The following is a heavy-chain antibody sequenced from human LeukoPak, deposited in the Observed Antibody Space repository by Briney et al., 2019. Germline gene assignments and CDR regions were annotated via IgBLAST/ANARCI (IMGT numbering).Heavy chain of an antibody. V-gene: IGHV1-2*02. Sequence: GASVKVSCKASGYTFTGYYMHWVRQAPGQGLEWMGWINPNSGGTNYAQKFQGRVTMTRDTSISTAYMELSRLRSDDTAVYYCARVGCSGGSCPTLGASDIWGQGTMVTVSS. J-gene: IGHJ3*02. D-gene: IGHD2-15*01. CDR1: GYTFTGYY. CDR2: INPNSGGT. CDR3: ARVGCSGGSCPTLGASDI.